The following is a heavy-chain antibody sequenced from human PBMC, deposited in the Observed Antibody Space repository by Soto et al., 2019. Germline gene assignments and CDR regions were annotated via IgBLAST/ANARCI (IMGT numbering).Heavy chain of an antibody. CDR3: ARGYPYYYGSGSMFYSDY. CDR1: GFTFSTYS. Sequence: QVQLVESGGGVVQPGRSLRLSCAASGFTFSTYSMHWVRQAPGKGLEWVTLISYDGRNKYYTDSVKGRFTISRDNSTSTLYLQVNSLTIEDTAVYYCARGYPYYYGSGSMFYSDYWGQGTLVTVSS. D-gene: IGHD3-10*01. V-gene: IGHV3-30-3*01. J-gene: IGHJ4*02. CDR2: ISYDGRNK.